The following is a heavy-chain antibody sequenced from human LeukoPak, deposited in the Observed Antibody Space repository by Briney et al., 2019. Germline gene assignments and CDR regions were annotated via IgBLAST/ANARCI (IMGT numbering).Heavy chain of an antibody. D-gene: IGHD3-9*01. CDR2: ISSSSSYI. Sequence: GGSLRLSCAASGFTFSSYSMNWVRQAPGKGLEWVSSISSSSSYIYYADSVKGRFTISRDNAKNSLYLQMNSLRAEDTAVYYCARDFRYYDILTGYYNVPRDYWGQGTLDTVSS. CDR1: GFTFSSYS. CDR3: ARDFRYYDILTGYYNVPRDY. J-gene: IGHJ4*02. V-gene: IGHV3-21*01.